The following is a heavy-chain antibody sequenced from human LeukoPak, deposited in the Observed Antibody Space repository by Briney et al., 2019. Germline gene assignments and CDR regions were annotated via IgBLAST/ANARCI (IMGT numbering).Heavy chain of an antibody. D-gene: IGHD2-15*01. Sequence: ASVKVSCKASGYTFTIYDINWGRQAPGQGLEWMGWMNPNSGNAGYAQMFQGRVTMTRDTSINTAYVELSSLRSEDTAVYYCAISRVVGAARFAFDIWGQGTMITVSS. V-gene: IGHV1-8*01. J-gene: IGHJ3*02. CDR1: GYTFTIYD. CDR3: AISRVVGAARFAFDI. CDR2: MNPNSGNA.